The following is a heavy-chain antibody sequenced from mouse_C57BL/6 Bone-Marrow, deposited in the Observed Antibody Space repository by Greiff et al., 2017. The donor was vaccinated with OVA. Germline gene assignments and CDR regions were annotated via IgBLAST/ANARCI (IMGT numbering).Heavy chain of an antibody. Sequence: QVQLQQPGAELVKPGASVKMSCKASGYTFTSYWITWVKQRPGQGLEWIGDIYPGSGSTNYNEKFKSKATLTVDTSSSTAYMPLSSLTSEDSAVYYCARSCTVIERARAMDYWGQGTSVTVSS. CDR1: GYTFTSYW. CDR3: ARSCTVIERARAMDY. D-gene: IGHD3-1*01. J-gene: IGHJ4*01. V-gene: IGHV1-55*01. CDR2: IYPGSGST.